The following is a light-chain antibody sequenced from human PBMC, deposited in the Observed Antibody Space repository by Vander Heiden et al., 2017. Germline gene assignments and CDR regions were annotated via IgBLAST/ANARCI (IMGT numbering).Light chain of an antibody. V-gene: IGLV1-44*01. CDR2: SNN. CDR3: SAWDESLHGLWV. CDR1: GSTSGSND. J-gene: IGLJ3*02. Sequence: QSVLTQPPSASVDRGERDTLPCSGSGSTSGSNDVSCYRHLPGTAPKLLIYSNNQRPSGVPDRFSGSKSSTSASLAISGLQSEDEADYYCSAWDESLHGLWVLGGGTKLTVL.